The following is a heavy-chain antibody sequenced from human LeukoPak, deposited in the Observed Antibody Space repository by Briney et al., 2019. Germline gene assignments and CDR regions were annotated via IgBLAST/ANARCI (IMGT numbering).Heavy chain of an antibody. D-gene: IGHD3-10*02. CDR1: GFTFSSYE. CDR3: AELGITMIGGV. CDR2: ISSSGSTI. V-gene: IGHV3-48*03. Sequence: GGSLRLSCAASGFTFSSYEMNWVHQAPGKGLEWVSYISSSGSTIYYADSVKGRFTISRDNAKNSLYLQMNSLRAEDTAVYYCAELGITMIGGVWGKGTTVTISS. J-gene: IGHJ6*04.